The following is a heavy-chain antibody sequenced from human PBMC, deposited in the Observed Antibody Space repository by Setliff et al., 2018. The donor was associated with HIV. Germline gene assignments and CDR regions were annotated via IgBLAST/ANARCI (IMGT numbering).Heavy chain of an antibody. Sequence: PGGSLRRSCADSGFTFSSYAMHWVRQAQGKGLEHVSAISGNGGSTYDADSVKGRFTISRDNSKNTLYLQMGSLRAEDMAVYYCAIAGCSSASCSGDYWGQGTLVTVSS. CDR1: GFTFSSYA. CDR3: AIAGCSSASCSGDY. J-gene: IGHJ4*02. CDR2: ISGNGGST. V-gene: IGHV3-64*02. D-gene: IGHD2-2*01.